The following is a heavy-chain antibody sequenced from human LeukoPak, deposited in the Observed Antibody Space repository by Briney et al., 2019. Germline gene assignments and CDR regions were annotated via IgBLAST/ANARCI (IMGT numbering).Heavy chain of an antibody. Sequence: GSLRLSCAASGFTFSSYAMSWVRQAPGKGLEWVSAISGSGGSTYYADSVKGRFTISRDNSKNTLYLQMNSLRAEDTAVYYCAKNTMVRGVITPFDYWGQGTLVTVSS. CDR2: ISGSGGST. CDR3: AKNTMVRGVITPFDY. V-gene: IGHV3-23*01. J-gene: IGHJ4*02. CDR1: GFTFSSYA. D-gene: IGHD3-10*01.